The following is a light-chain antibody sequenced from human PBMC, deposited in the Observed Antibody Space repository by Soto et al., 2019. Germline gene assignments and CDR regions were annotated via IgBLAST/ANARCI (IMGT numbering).Light chain of an antibody. CDR3: QQYTDPRT. CDR1: QSISSSY. J-gene: IGKJ1*01. V-gene: IGKV3-20*01. CDR2: GAS. Sequence: EIVLTQSPGTLSLSPGERATLSCRASQSISSSYLAWYQQKPGQAPRLLVYGASSRASDVPDRFSGSGSGADFTLTISSLEPEDFAVYYCQQYTDPRTFGQGTKVDIK.